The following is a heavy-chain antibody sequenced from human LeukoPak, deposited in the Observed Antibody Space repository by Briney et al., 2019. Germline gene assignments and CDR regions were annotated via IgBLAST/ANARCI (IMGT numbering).Heavy chain of an antibody. D-gene: IGHD4-23*01. CDR2: IIPIFGTT. CDR3: AREIVVTLDWYFDL. CDR1: GGTFSSYA. V-gene: IGHV1-69*05. J-gene: IGHJ2*01. Sequence: SVKVSCKASGGTFSSYAISWVRQAPGQGLELMGRIIPIFGTTNYAQKFQGRVTITTDESTSTAYMELSSLRSEDTAVYYCAREIVVTLDWYFDLWGRGTLVTVSS.